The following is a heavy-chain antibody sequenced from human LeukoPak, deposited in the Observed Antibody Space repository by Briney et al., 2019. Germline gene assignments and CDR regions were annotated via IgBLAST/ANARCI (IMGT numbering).Heavy chain of an antibody. Sequence: ASVKVSCKASGYTFTGYYMHWVRQAPGQGLEWMGWINPNSGGTNYAQKFQGRVTMTRDTSISTAYMELRSLRSDDTAVYYCAREAHYYDSSLTVWGQGTLVTVSS. V-gene: IGHV1-2*02. D-gene: IGHD3-22*01. CDR1: GYTFTGYY. CDR3: AREAHYYDSSLTV. J-gene: IGHJ4*02. CDR2: INPNSGGT.